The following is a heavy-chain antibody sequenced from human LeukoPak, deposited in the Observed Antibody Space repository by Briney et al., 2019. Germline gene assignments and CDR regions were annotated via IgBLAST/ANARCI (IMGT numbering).Heavy chain of an antibody. CDR2: LSYDGSNQ. J-gene: IGHJ6*04. V-gene: IGHV3-30*04. CDR3: AREYGIAAVGGLDV. D-gene: IGHD6-25*01. CDR1: GFTFSAYS. Sequence: GGSLRLSCAASGFTFSAYSLHWLRQAPGKGLEWVEDLSYDGSNQYYADSVKGRFTISRDTSKNVLYLQMNSLGAENTAVYYCAREYGIAAVGGLDVWGKGITVTVSS.